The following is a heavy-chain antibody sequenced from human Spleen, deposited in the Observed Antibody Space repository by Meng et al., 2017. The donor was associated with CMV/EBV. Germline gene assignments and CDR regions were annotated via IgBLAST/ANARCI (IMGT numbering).Heavy chain of an antibody. CDR2: ISWDGGST. Sequence: GGSLRLSCAASGFTFDDYTMHWVRQAPGKGLEWVSLISWDGGSTYYADSVEGRFTISRDNSKNSLYLQMNSLRTEDTALYYCAKHRVQWAYLSYYGMDVWGQGTTVTVSS. V-gene: IGHV3-43*01. J-gene: IGHJ6*02. CDR1: GFTFDDYT. D-gene: IGHD1-26*01. CDR3: AKHRVQWAYLSYYGMDV.